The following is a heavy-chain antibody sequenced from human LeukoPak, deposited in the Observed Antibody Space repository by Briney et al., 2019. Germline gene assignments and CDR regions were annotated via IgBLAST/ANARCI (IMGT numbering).Heavy chain of an antibody. CDR2: IKQGGSEK. CDR1: GFTFSDYT. V-gene: IGHV3-7*04. J-gene: IGHJ4*02. CDR3: ARDLTAIVVFDY. D-gene: IGHD5-18*01. Sequence: WGSLRLSCAASGFTFSDYTMSWVRQAPVKGLEWVANIKQGGSEKYYVDSVKGRFTISRDNAKNSLYLQMDSLRAEDTAVYYCARDLTAIVVFDYWGQGTLVTVSS.